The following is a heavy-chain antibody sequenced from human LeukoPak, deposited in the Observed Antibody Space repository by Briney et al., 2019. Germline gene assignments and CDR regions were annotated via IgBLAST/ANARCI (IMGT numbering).Heavy chain of an antibody. V-gene: IGHV3-23*01. CDR3: AKGLSYSRDGYTPKGDPFDY. CDR2: ISGSGTST. CDR1: GFTFSIYA. D-gene: IGHD5-24*01. J-gene: IGHJ4*02. Sequence: PGGSLRLSCAASGFTFSIYAMSWVRQAPGKGLEWVSAISGSGTSTYYADSVRGRFTISRDSSKNTLYLQMNSLRAEDTALYYCAKGLSYSRDGYTPKGDPFDYWGQGTLVTVSS.